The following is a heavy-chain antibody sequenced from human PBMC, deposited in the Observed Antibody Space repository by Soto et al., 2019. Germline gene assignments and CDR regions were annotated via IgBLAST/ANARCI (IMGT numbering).Heavy chain of an antibody. Sequence: GGSLRLSCEGSGFTFSAYAMNWVRQAPGKGLEWVSYISSRSDTLYYADSVKGRFTISRDNAKNSVYLQVNNLRDEDTAVYYCARDWDIVILSVPIPNYNYGMDVWGQGTTVPVSS. CDR1: GFTFSAYA. J-gene: IGHJ6*02. CDR3: ARDWDIVILSVPIPNYNYGMDV. V-gene: IGHV3-48*02. CDR2: ISSRSDTL. D-gene: IGHD2-15*01.